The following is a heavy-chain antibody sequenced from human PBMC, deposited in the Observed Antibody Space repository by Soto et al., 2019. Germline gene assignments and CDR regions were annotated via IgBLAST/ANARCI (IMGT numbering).Heavy chain of an antibody. J-gene: IGHJ6*04. Sequence: GGSLRLSCAASGFTFSSYGMHWVRQAPGKGLEWVAVIWYDGSNKYYADSVKGRFTISRDNSKNTLYLQMNSLRAEDTAVYYCARELAELRLGVSRALDVWGKGTTVTVSS. CDR3: ARELAELRLGVSRALDV. CDR1: GFTFSSYG. V-gene: IGHV3-33*01. CDR2: IWYDGSNK. D-gene: IGHD3-3*01.